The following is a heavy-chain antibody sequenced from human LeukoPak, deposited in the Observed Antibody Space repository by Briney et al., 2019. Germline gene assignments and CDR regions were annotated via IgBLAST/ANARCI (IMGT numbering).Heavy chain of an antibody. D-gene: IGHD3-22*01. CDR3: ARRVAAYYYDSSGYPDY. CDR1: GFTFSSYG. Sequence: PGGSLRPSCAASGFTFSSYGMNWVRQAPGKGPEWVSSISSISTYTHYADSVKGRFTISRDNAKNSLYLQMNSLRSDDTAVYYCARRVAAYYYDSSGYPDYWGQGTLVTVSS. CDR2: ISSISTYT. V-gene: IGHV3-21*04. J-gene: IGHJ4*02.